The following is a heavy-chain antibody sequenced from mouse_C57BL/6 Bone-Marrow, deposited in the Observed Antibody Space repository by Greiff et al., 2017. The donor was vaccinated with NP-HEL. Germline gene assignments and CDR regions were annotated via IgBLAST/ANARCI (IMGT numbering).Heavy chain of an antibody. CDR1: GFTFSDYY. Sequence: DVKLVESGGGLVQPGGSLKLSCAASGFTFSDYYMYWVRQTPEKRLEWVAYISNGGGSTYYPDTVKGRFTISRDNAKNTLYLQMSRLKSEDTAMYYCARDYYGSSDWYFDVWGTGTTVTVSS. V-gene: IGHV5-12*01. CDR3: ARDYYGSSDWYFDV. J-gene: IGHJ1*03. CDR2: ISNGGGST. D-gene: IGHD1-1*01.